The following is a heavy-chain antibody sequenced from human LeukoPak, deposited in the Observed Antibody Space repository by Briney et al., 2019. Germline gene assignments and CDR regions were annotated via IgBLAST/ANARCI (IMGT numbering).Heavy chain of an antibody. J-gene: IGHJ5*02. CDR3: ARDAIAAAGNGWFDP. CDR1: GGSISSYY. V-gene: IGHV4-59*01. D-gene: IGHD6-13*01. Sequence: SETLSLTCTVSGGSISSYYWSWIRQPPGKGLEWIGYIYYSGSTNYNPSLKSRVTISVDTSKNQFSLKLSSVTAADTAVYYCARDAIAAAGNGWFDPWGQGTLVTVSS. CDR2: IYYSGST.